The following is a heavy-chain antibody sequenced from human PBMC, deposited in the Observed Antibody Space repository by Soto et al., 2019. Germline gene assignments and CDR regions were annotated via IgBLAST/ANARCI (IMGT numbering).Heavy chain of an antibody. CDR1: GGSISSGDYY. V-gene: IGHV4-30-4*01. Sequence: SETLSLTCTVSGGSISSGDYYWSWIRQPPGKGLEWIGYIYYSGSTYYNPSLKSRVTISVDTSKDQFSLKLSSVTAADTAVYYCARDSYTGWFDPWGKGTLVTVSS. D-gene: IGHD2-8*02. CDR2: IYYSGST. J-gene: IGHJ5*02. CDR3: ARDSYTGWFDP.